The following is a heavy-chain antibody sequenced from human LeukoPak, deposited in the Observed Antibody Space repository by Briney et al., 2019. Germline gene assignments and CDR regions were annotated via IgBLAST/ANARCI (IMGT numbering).Heavy chain of an antibody. Sequence: PGGSLRLSCAASGFTVSSNYMSWVRQAPGKGLEWVSYVSSSSSAIYYADSVKGRFTISRDNAKNSLYLQMDSLRAEDTAVYYCARRYCSSTSCRSHYHYYMDVWGKGTTVTVSS. CDR1: GFTVSSNY. D-gene: IGHD2-2*01. J-gene: IGHJ6*03. CDR2: VSSSSSAI. CDR3: ARRYCSSTSCRSHYHYYMDV. V-gene: IGHV3-48*01.